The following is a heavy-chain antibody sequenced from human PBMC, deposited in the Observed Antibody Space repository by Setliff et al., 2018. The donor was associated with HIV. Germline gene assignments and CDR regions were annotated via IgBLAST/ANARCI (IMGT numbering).Heavy chain of an antibody. D-gene: IGHD6-25*01. Sequence: ASVKVSCQASGYSFTAYGISWVRQAPGQGFEWMGWINIDSGHTNFAQKFQDRVTVTTDTSTNTTYIELRGLRTDDTATYYGARVPSGAAGLVREGFYFWGQGTLVTVSS. CDR3: ARVPSGAAGLVREGFYF. CDR2: INIDSGHT. J-gene: IGHJ4*01. V-gene: IGHV1-18*01. CDR1: GYSFTAYG.